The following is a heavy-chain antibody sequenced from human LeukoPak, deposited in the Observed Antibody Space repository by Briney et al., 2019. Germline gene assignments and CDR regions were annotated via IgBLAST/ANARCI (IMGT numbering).Heavy chain of an antibody. CDR3: ARGVVTATQHDAFDT. J-gene: IGHJ3*02. CDR2: INPSGGST. V-gene: IGHV1-46*01. D-gene: IGHD2-21*02. Sequence: GASVKVSCKASGYTFTSYYMHWVRQAPGQGLEWMGIINPSGGSTSYAQKFQGRVTMTRDTSTSTVYMELSSLRSEDTAVYYCARGVVTATQHDAFDTWGQGTMVTVSS. CDR1: GYTFTSYY.